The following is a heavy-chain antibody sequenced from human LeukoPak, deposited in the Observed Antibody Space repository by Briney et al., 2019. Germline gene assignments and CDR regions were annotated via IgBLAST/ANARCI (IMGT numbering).Heavy chain of an antibody. D-gene: IGHD1-26*01. CDR1: GFTFSNAW. J-gene: IGHJ1*01. CDR3: TYYILH. V-gene: IGHV3-15*01. Sequence: GGSLRLSCAASGFTFSNAWMSWVRQTPGKGLEWDGRIKSKTDGGTTDYAAPVKGRFTISRDDSKNTLYLQMNSLKTEDTAVYYCTYYILHWGQGTLVTVSS. CDR2: IKSKTDGGTT.